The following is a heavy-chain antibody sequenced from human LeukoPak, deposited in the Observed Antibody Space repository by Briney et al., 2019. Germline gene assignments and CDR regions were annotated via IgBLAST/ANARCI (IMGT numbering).Heavy chain of an antibody. CDR1: GGSISSYY. CDR3: ARDRGDYYDSSGYLIDAFDI. J-gene: IGHJ3*02. Sequence: KASETLSLTCTVSGGSISSYYWSWIRQPPGKGLEWIGYIYYSGSTNYNPSLKSRVTISVDTSKNQFSLKLSSVTAADTAVYYCARDRGDYYDSSGYLIDAFDIWGQGTMVTVSS. V-gene: IGHV4-59*01. D-gene: IGHD3-22*01. CDR2: IYYSGST.